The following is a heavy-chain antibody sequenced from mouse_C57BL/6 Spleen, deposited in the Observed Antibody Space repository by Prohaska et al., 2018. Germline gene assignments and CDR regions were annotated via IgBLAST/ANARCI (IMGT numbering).Heavy chain of an antibody. CDR1: GFTFSGFW. Sequence: EVQLLETGGGLVQPGGSRGLSCEGSGFTFSGFWMSWVRQTPGKTLEWIGDINSDGSAINYAPSIKDRFTIFRDNDKSTLYLQRSNVRSEDTATYFCMRGTGWYFDVWGTGTTVTVSS. CDR3: MRGTGWYFDV. CDR2: INSDGSAI. J-gene: IGHJ1*03. D-gene: IGHD3-3*01. V-gene: IGHV11-2*01.